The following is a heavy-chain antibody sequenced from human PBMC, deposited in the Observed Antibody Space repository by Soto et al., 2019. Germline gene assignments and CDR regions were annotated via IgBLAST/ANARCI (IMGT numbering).Heavy chain of an antibody. Sequence: QITLKESGPTLVKPTQTLTLTCTFSGFSLSTSGVGVGWIRQPPGKALEWLALIYWDDDKRYSPSLKSRLTITKDTSKNQVVLTLTNMEPMDTATYYCAHRRRAAGGYFFDYCGQGTLVTVSS. V-gene: IGHV2-5*02. J-gene: IGHJ4*02. CDR3: AHRRRAAGGYFFDY. CDR1: GFSLSTSGVG. D-gene: IGHD6-25*01. CDR2: IYWDDDK.